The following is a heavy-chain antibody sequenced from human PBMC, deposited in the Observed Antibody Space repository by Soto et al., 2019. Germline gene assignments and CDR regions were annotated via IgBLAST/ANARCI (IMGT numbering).Heavy chain of an antibody. Sequence: EVQLLESGGGLVQPGGSLRLSCAAAGFTFTTSAMSWVRQAPGKGLEWVSSISGPGGSTYYADYVKSRFTISRDNSKNTLYRQMNNLRAEDTALYFCAKRGVAATFDYWGQGTLVTVSS. CDR1: GFTFTTSA. CDR2: ISGPGGST. CDR3: AKRGVAATFDY. V-gene: IGHV3-23*01. J-gene: IGHJ4*02. D-gene: IGHD2-15*01.